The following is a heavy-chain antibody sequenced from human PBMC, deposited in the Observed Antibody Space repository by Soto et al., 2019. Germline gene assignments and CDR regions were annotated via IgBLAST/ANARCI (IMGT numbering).Heavy chain of an antibody. V-gene: IGHV4-59*01. CDR2: IYYRGST. CDR1: GGSISGYY. Sequence: PSETLSLTCNVSGGSISGYYWSWIRQSPGKGLEYIGYIYYRGSTNYNSSLKSRVTMSVDTCRNQFSLKVNSVTAADTAVYYCARQQLLPFYYALDVWGQGTTVTVSS. CDR3: ARQQLLPFYYALDV. D-gene: IGHD1-26*01. J-gene: IGHJ6*02.